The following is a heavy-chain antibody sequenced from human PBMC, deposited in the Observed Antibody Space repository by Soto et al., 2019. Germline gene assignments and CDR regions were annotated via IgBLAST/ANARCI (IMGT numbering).Heavy chain of an antibody. V-gene: IGHV4-31*11. D-gene: IGHD2-15*01. CDR3: ARVVCTSSSCTTFDY. J-gene: IGHJ4*02. CDR2: IYYSGNT. Sequence: QVQLQESGPGLVKPSQTLSLTCAVSGGSISTXXXXXXXXXXXPGKGLEWIGYIYYSGNTHYNASLKSRVTISMDTSKNQFSLKLRSVTAADTAVYYCARVVCTSSSCTTFDYWGQGTLVTVSS. CDR1: GGSISTXXXX.